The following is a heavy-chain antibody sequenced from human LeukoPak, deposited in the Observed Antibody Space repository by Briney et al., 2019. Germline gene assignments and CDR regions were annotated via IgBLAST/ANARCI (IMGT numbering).Heavy chain of an antibody. V-gene: IGHV4-34*01. Sequence: PSETLSLTCAVYGGSFSGYYWSWIRQPPGKGLEWIGEINHSGSTNYNPSLKSRVTISVDMSKNQFSLKLSSVTAADTAVYYCARDSAGGSHATSWLKYYFDYWGQGTLVTVSS. CDR3: ARDSAGGSHATSWLKYYFDY. J-gene: IGHJ4*02. D-gene: IGHD1-26*01. CDR1: GGSFSGYY. CDR2: INHSGST.